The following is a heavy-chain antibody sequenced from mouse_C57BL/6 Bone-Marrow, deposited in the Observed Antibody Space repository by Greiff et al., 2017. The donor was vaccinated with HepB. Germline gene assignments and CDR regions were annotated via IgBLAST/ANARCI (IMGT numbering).Heavy chain of an antibody. CDR2: IDPENGDT. D-gene: IGHD2-3*01. J-gene: IGHJ4*01. CDR1: GFNIKDDY. CDR3: ADGYYEGMDY. V-gene: IGHV14-4*01. Sequence: EVQLQQSGAELVRPGASVKLSCTASGFNIKDDYMHWVKQRPEQGLEWIGWIDPENGDTEYASKFQGKATITADTSYNTAYLQLSSLTSEDTDVYYCADGYYEGMDYWGQGTSVTVSS.